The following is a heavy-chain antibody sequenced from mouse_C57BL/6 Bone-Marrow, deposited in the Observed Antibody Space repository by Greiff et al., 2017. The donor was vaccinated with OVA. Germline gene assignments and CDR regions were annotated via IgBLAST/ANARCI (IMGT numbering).Heavy chain of an antibody. J-gene: IGHJ3*01. Sequence: EVQLHQSGPVLVKPGPSVTLSCKASGFTFTDYYMHWVKQSHGKSLEWIGLVYPYNGCTSYTPKFKGKATLTVDTSSSTAYMELNSLTSEDSAVYYCAREALYTDVAYWGQGTPVTVSA. D-gene: IGHD2-12*01. CDR3: AREALYTDVAY. V-gene: IGHV1-36*01. CDR1: GFTFTDYY. CDR2: VYPYNGCT.